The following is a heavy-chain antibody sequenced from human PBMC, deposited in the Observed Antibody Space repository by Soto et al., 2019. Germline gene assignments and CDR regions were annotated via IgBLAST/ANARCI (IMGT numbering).Heavy chain of an antibody. CDR1: GASISNYY. Sequence: QVQLQESGPGLVKPSETLSLTCTVSGASISNYYWSWIRQPAGKGLEWIGRIYASGNTNYIPSLKSRVTMSVDTSKNQFSLNLNSVTAADTAVYYCARESRSAAGTVEYWGQGTLVTVSS. J-gene: IGHJ4*02. V-gene: IGHV4-4*07. CDR2: IYASGNT. D-gene: IGHD6-13*01. CDR3: ARESRSAAGTVEY.